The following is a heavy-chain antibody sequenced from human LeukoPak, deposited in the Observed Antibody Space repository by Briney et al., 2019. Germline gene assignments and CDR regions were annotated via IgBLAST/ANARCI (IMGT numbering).Heavy chain of an antibody. CDR1: GGSFSGYY. CDR2: IYYSGST. CDR3: ARGTQVRRSGIDY. D-gene: IGHD1-26*01. V-gene: IGHV4-59*01. Sequence: SETLSLTCAVYGGSFSGYYWSWIRQPPGKGLEWIGYIYYSGSTNYNPSLKSRVTISVDTSKNQFSLKLSSVTAADTAVYYCARGTQVRRSGIDYWGQGILVTVSS. J-gene: IGHJ4*02.